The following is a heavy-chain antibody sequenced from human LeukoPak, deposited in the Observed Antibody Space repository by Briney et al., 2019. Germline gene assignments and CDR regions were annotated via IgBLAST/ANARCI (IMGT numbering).Heavy chain of an antibody. CDR2: INPNSGGT. J-gene: IGHJ3*02. D-gene: IGHD5-24*01. CDR3: AVYVEMATTKTDDAFDI. V-gene: IGHV1-2*02. CDR1: GYTFTGYY. Sequence: GSVKVSCKASGYTFTGYYMHWVRQAPGQGLEWMGWINPNSGGTSYAQKLQGRVTMTRDTSISTVYMELSRLRSDDTAVYYCAVYVEMATTKTDDAFDIWGQGTMVTVSS.